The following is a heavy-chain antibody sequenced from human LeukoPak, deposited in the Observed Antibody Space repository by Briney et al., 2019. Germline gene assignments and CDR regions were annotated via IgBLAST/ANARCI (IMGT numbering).Heavy chain of an antibody. V-gene: IGHV3-21*01. J-gene: IGHJ4*02. D-gene: IGHD1-1*01. CDR2: ISSSSSYI. CDR3: AKDVQSWPTYFDY. CDR1: GFTFSSYS. Sequence: GGYLRLSCAASGFTFSSYSMNWVRQAPGKGLEWVSSISSSSSYIYYADSVKGRFTISRDNAKNSLYLQMNSLRAEDTAVYYCAKDVQSWPTYFDYWGQGTLVTVSS.